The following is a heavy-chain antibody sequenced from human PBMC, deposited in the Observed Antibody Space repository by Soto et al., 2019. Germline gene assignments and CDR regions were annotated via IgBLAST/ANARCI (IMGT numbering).Heavy chain of an antibody. V-gene: IGHV3-74*01. J-gene: IGHJ4*02. CDR1: GFTFSSYW. Sequence: EVQLVESGGGIVQPGGSLRLSCAASGFTFSSYWMHWVRQAPGKGLVWVSRINSDGSRTSYADSAKGRFTISRDNAKKTVYLQMNSLRAEDTAVYYWARGDGDYYDGNGYLGRHWGQGTLVTVSS. CDR3: ARGDGDYYDGNGYLGRH. CDR2: INSDGSRT. D-gene: IGHD3-22*01.